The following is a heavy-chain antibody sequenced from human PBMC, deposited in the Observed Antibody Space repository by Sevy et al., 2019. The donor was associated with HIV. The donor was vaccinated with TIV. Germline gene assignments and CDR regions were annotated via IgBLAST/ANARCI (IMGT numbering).Heavy chain of an antibody. CDR2: IKSKTEGATR. CDR3: TAGVGASDFEY. D-gene: IGHD1-26*01. J-gene: IGHJ4*02. Sequence: GGSLRLSCAASGFSFSNAWMSWVRQAPGKGLEWVGRIKSKTEGATRDFAAPVKGRLLISRDDSRNPVYLQMNSLKTEDTVVYYCTAGVGASDFEYWGQGTLVTVSS. V-gene: IGHV3-15*01. CDR1: GFSFSNAW.